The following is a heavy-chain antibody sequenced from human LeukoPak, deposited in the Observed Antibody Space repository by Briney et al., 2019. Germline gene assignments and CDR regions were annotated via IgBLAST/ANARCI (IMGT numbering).Heavy chain of an antibody. CDR3: ARDCSGGSCYGAFDI. Sequence: SETLSLTCTVSGASIRSGDYYWSWIRQPPGKGLEWIEYIYDSGSTYYNPSLKSRITISVDTSENRFSLKLSSVTATDTAVYYCARDCSGGSCYGAFDIWGQGTMVTVSS. J-gene: IGHJ3*02. CDR2: IYDSGST. V-gene: IGHV4-30-4*01. D-gene: IGHD2-15*01. CDR1: GASIRSGDYY.